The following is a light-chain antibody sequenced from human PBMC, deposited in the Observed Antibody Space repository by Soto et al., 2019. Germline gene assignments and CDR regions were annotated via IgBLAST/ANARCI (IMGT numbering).Light chain of an antibody. CDR1: QSVTSTY. CDR3: QQYAYPPWT. V-gene: IGKV3-20*01. CDR2: GAS. Sequence: DTVLTQSPGTLSLSPGERATLSCRASQSVTSTYLAWYQQKPGQAPRLPIYGASTRATGIPDRFSGGGSGTDFTLTLSRLEPEDFAVYYCQQYAYPPWTFGHGPKVEIK. J-gene: IGKJ1*01.